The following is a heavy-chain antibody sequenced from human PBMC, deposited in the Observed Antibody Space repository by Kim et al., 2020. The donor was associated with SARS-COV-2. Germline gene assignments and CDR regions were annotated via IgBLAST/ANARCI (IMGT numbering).Heavy chain of an antibody. CDR2: ISSSSSTI. V-gene: IGHV3-48*02. CDR3: VKETNQVTVVGFGMDV. CDR1: GFTFSSYS. J-gene: IGHJ6*02. Sequence: GGSLRLSCAASGFTFSSYSMNWVRQAPGKGLEWVSYISSSSSTIYYADSVKGRFTISRDNAKNSLFLQMNSLRDEDTAVYFCVKETNQVTVVGFGMDVWGQGTTVTVSS. D-gene: IGHD3-22*01.